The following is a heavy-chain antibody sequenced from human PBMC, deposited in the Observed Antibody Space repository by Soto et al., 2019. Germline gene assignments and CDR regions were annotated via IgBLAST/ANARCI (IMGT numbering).Heavy chain of an antibody. CDR2: INAGNGNT. V-gene: IGHV1-3*01. Sequence: ASVKVSCKASGYTFTSYAMHWVRQAPGQRLEWMGWINAGNGNTKYSQKFQGRVTITRDTSASTAYMELSSLRSEDTAVYYCARFKPSRPSITMVRGVSPMGMDVWGQGTTVTVSS. J-gene: IGHJ6*02. CDR1: GYTFTSYA. D-gene: IGHD3-10*01. CDR3: ARFKPSRPSITMVRGVSPMGMDV.